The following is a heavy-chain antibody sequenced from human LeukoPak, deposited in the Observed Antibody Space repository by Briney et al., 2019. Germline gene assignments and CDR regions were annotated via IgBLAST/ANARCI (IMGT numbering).Heavy chain of an antibody. J-gene: IGHJ4*02. Sequence: SETLSLTCTVSGGSISNYYWSWIRQPPGKGLEWIGFMYNRGTTNYDPSLKSRVTLSVDTSKNQFSLKLSSVTAADTAVYYCARCRGVAPVEDWGQGTLVTVSS. V-gene: IGHV4-59*01. CDR3: ARCRGVAPVED. CDR1: GGSISNYY. CDR2: MYNRGTT. D-gene: IGHD2-2*01.